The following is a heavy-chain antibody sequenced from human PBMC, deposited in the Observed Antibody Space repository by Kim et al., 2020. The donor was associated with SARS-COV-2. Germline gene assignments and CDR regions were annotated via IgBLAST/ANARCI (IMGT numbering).Heavy chain of an antibody. CDR1: GFTFSSYS. D-gene: IGHD6-19*01. J-gene: IGHJ6*01. CDR2: ISSSSSYI. CDR3: ARASSGWYWYYYGMDV. Sequence: GGSLRLSCAASGFTFSSYSMNWVRQAPGKGLEWVSSISSSSSYIYYADSVKGRFTISRDNAKNSLYLQMNSRRAEDTAVYYCARASSGWYWYYYGMDVWGQGTTVTVSS. V-gene: IGHV3-21*01.